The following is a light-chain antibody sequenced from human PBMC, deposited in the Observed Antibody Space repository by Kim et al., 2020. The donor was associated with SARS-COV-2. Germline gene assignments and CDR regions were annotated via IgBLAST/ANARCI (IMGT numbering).Light chain of an antibody. CDR2: GAY. J-gene: IGKJ1*01. Sequence: SVSPGESATLTCRASQSVTTNLAWYQQKPGQAPRLLIYGAYIRATGTPDRFSGSGSGTEFTLTISSLHSEDFAVYYCQQYSDWWTFGQGTKVDIK. CDR1: QSVTTN. V-gene: IGKV3-15*01. CDR3: QQYSDWWT.